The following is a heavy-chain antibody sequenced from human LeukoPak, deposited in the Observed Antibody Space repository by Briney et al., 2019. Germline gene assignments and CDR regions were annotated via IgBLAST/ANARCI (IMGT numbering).Heavy chain of an antibody. V-gene: IGHV4-61*01. CDR3: ASHYPFGY. CDR1: GGSISSSSYY. Sequence: SETLSLTCTVSGGSISSSSYYWSWIRQPPGKGLEWIGYIYYSGSTNYNPSLKSRVTISVDTSKNQFSLKLSSVTAADTAVYYCASHYPFGYWGQGTLVTVSS. J-gene: IGHJ4*02. CDR2: IYYSGST. D-gene: IGHD3-10*01.